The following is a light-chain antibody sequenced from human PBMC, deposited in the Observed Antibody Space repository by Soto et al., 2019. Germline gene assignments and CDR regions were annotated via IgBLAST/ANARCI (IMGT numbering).Light chain of an antibody. J-gene: IGLJ1*01. V-gene: IGLV1-47*01. CDR1: NSNVGSNA. CDR2: RNN. Sequence: QSVLTQPPSASGTPGQRVTISCSGSNSNVGSNAVHWYQHLPGTAPKLLIYRNNQRPSGVPDRFSGSKSGTSASLAISGLRSDDEADYFCATWDDSLNGFYVFGTGTKVTVL. CDR3: ATWDDSLNGFYV.